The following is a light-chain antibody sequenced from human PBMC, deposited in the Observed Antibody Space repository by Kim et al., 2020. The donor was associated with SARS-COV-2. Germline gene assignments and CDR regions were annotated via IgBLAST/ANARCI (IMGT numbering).Light chain of an antibody. V-gene: IGKV3-20*01. Sequence: DIVLTQSPGTLSLSPGDRAALSCRASQSLSGNFIAWYQQKPGQAPRLLIDGASIRATGIPDRFSGSGAGADFTLTINRLEPEDFAVYYWQQYGTSGRTFGQGTKGDIK. CDR1: QSLSGNF. CDR3: QQYGTSGRT. J-gene: IGKJ1*01. CDR2: GAS.